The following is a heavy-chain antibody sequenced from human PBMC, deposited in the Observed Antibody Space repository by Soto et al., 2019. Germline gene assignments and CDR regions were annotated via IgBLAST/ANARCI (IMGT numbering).Heavy chain of an antibody. CDR2: IIPIFGTA. D-gene: IGHD3-22*01. Sequence: SVKVSCKASGGTFSSYAISWVRQAPGQGLEWMGGIIPIFGTANYAQKFQGRVTITADESTSTAYMELSSLRAEDTAVYYCAKDLDYYDSSGYYALGYYYGMDVWGQGTTVTVSS. V-gene: IGHV1-69*13. CDR1: GGTFSSYA. CDR3: AKDLDYYDSSGYYALGYYYGMDV. J-gene: IGHJ6*02.